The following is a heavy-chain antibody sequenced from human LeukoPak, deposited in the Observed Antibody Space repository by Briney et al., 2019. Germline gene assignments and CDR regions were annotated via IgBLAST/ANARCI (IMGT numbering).Heavy chain of an antibody. CDR3: ARGFRAFDF. CDR2: ISSSGSTI. J-gene: IGHJ3*01. CDR1: GFTFSSYE. V-gene: IGHV3-48*03. Sequence: PGGSLRLSCAASGFTFSSYEMNWVRQAPGKGLEWVSYISSSGSTIYYADSVKGRFTTSRDNTKNSLYLQMDSLRAEDTAVYYCARGFRAFDFWAQGTMVTVSS.